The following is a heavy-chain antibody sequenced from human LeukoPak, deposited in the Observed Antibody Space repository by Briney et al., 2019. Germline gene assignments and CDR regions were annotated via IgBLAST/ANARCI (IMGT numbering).Heavy chain of an antibody. CDR2: ISGSGGST. CDR3: AKLPGRGAVIALDY. V-gene: IGHV3-23*01. D-gene: IGHD3-10*01. Sequence: QPGGTLRLSCAASGFTFSSYGMSWVRQAPGKGLEWVSAISGSGGSTYYADSVKGRFTISRDNSKNTLYLQMNSLRAEDTAVYYCAKLPGRGAVIALDYWGQGTLVTVSS. J-gene: IGHJ4*02. CDR1: GFTFSSYG.